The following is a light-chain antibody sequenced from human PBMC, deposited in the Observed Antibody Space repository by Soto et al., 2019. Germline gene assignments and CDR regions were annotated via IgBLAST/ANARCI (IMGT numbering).Light chain of an antibody. CDR2: QVF. Sequence: DVVMTQSPLSLPVTLGQPASISCRSTQSFIHSNGNTYLTWFQQRPGQSPRRLIYQVFNRDSGVPDRFSGSGSGTDFTLTISRVEAEDVGVYYCMQGSLWPFTFGQGTRLEIK. CDR1: QSFIHSNGNTY. CDR3: MQGSLWPFT. J-gene: IGKJ2*01. V-gene: IGKV2-30*02.